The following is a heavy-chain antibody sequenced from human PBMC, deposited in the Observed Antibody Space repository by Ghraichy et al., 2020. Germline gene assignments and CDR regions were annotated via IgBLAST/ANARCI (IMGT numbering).Heavy chain of an antibody. D-gene: IGHD4-17*01. CDR1: GGSISSGGYS. V-gene: IGHV4-30-2*01. J-gene: IGHJ5*02. CDR2: IYHSGST. Sequence: SQTLSLTCAVSGGSISSGGYSWSWIRQPPGKGLEWIGYIYHSGSTYYNPSLKSRVTIPVDRSKNQFSLKLSSVTAADTAVYYCAREYGDHGGGWFDPWGQGTLVTVSS. CDR3: AREYGDHGGGWFDP.